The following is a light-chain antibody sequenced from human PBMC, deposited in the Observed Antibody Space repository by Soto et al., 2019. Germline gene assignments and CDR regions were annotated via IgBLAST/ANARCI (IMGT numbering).Light chain of an antibody. CDR3: QQYNSYPRT. CDR1: QDIGSS. Sequence: DFQMPQSPSSLSVSVGDRVTITCRASQDIGSSLGWFQQKPGKAPKSLIYAASTLQVGVPSRFSSSGSGTDFILTISSLQPEDFATYYCQQYNSYPRTFGQGTKVEIK. CDR2: AAS. J-gene: IGKJ1*01. V-gene: IGKV1-16*01.